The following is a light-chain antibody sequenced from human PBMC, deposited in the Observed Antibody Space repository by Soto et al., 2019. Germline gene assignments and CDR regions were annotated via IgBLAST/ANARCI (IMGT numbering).Light chain of an antibody. CDR2: GNS. Sequence: QSVLTQPPSVSGAPGQRVTISCTGSSSNIGAGYDVHWYQQLPGTAPKLLIYGNSNRPSGVPNRFSGDKSRTSASLAITGLQAEDEADYYCQSYDSSLSGYVVFGGGTKLTVL. CDR1: SSNIGAGYD. V-gene: IGLV1-40*01. J-gene: IGLJ2*01. CDR3: QSYDSSLSGYVV.